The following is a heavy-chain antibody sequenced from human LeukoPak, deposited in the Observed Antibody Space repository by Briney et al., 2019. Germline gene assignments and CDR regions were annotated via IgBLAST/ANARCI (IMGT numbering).Heavy chain of an antibody. CDR2: INHSGST. V-gene: IGHV4-34*01. CDR3: ARERLPGIAVAGTSY. D-gene: IGHD6-19*01. J-gene: IGHJ4*02. CDR1: GGSFSGYY. Sequence: NPSETLSLTCAVYGGSFSGYYWSWIRQPPGKGLEWIGEINHSGSTNYNPSLKSRVTMSVDTSKNQFSLKLSSVTAADTAVYYCARERLPGIAVAGTSYWGQGTLVTVSS.